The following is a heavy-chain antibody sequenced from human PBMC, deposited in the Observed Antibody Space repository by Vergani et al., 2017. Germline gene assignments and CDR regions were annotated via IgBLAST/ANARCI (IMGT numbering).Heavy chain of an antibody. Sequence: QVQLQESGPGLVKPSETLSLTCTVSGYSISSGYYWGWIRQPPGKGLEWIGSIYHSGSTYYNPSLKSRGTISVDTSKNQFSLELSSVTAADTAVYYCARDVTTVTTSYFGGWFDPWGQGTLVTVSS. D-gene: IGHD4-17*01. V-gene: IGHV4-38-2*02. CDR1: GYSISSGYY. J-gene: IGHJ5*02. CDR3: ARDVTTVTTSYFGGWFDP. CDR2: IYHSGST.